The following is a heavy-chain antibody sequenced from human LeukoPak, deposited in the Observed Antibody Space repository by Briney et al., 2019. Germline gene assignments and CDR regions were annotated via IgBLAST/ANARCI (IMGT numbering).Heavy chain of an antibody. V-gene: IGHV3-23*01. J-gene: IGHJ4*02. D-gene: IGHD3-22*01. Sequence: PGGSLRLSCAASGFTFSSYAMSWVRQAPGKGLEWVSGISGSGGSTYYADSVKGRFTISRDNSKNTLYLQMNSLRAEDTAVYYCAKAPLDSGGYYYVTYYFDYWGQGTLVTVSS. CDR1: GFTFSSYA. CDR3: AKAPLDSGGYYYVTYYFDY. CDR2: ISGSGGST.